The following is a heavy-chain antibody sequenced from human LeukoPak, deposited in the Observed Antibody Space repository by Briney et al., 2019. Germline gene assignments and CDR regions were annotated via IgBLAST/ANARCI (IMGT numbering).Heavy chain of an antibody. D-gene: IGHD3-10*01. CDR2: IYSGGST. V-gene: IGHV3-53*01. CDR3: ARDYYYGSGSYSY. J-gene: IGHJ4*02. CDR1: GFTVSSNY. Sequence: GGSLRLSCAASGFTVSSNYMSWVRQAPGKGLEWVSVIYSGGSTYYADSVKGRFTISRDNSKNTLYLQMNSLRAEDTAVYYCARDYYYGSGSYSYWGQGTLVTVSS.